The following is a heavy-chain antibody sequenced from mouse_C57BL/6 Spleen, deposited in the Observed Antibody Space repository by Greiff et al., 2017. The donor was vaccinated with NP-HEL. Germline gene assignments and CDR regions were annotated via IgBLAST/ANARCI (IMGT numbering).Heavy chain of an antibody. Sequence: EVQLVESGGDLVKPGGSLKLSCAASGFTFSSYGMSWVRQTPDKRLEWVATISSGGSYTYYPDSVKGRFTISRDNAKNTLYLQMSSLKSEDTAMYYCASQVTTVGFDYWGQGTTLTVSS. CDR3: ASQVTTVGFDY. V-gene: IGHV5-6*01. D-gene: IGHD1-1*01. J-gene: IGHJ2*01. CDR1: GFTFSSYG. CDR2: ISSGGSYT.